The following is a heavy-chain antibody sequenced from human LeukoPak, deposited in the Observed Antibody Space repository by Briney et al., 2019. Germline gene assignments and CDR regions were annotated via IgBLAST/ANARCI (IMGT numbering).Heavy chain of an antibody. CDR2: IYSGDSDT. D-gene: IGHD1-26*01. Sequence: GESLNISCKGSGYSFTSYWIGWVRQMPGKGLEWMGIIYSGDSDTRYSPSFQGQVTISADKSISTAYLQWSSLKASDTAMYYCARHIVGALYYFDYWGQGTLVTVSS. V-gene: IGHV5-51*01. CDR1: GYSFTSYW. J-gene: IGHJ4*02. CDR3: ARHIVGALYYFDY.